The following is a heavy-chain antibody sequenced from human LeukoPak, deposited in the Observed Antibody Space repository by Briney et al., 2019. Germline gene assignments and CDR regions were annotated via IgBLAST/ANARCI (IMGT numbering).Heavy chain of an antibody. CDR2: INPSGGTT. CDR1: GYTFSSYY. V-gene: IGHV1-46*01. J-gene: IGHJ4*02. Sequence: GASVKVSCKASGYTFSSYYMHWVRQAPGQGLEWMGVINPSGGTTTYAQKFQGRVTMTRDTSTSTVYMEVSSLRSEDTAVYYCATPTVTTYYFDYWGQGTLVTVSS. D-gene: IGHD4-17*01. CDR3: ATPTVTTYYFDY.